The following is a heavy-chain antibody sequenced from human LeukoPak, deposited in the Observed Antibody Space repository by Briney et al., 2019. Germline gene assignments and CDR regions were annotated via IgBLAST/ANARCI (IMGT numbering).Heavy chain of an antibody. V-gene: IGHV4-39*07. CDR1: GGSISSSSYY. CDR2: IYYSGST. D-gene: IGHD3-10*01. CDR3: ASDGSGSGNFDY. J-gene: IGHJ4*02. Sequence: PSETLSLTCTVSGGSISSSSYYWGWIRQPPGKGLEWIGSIYYSGSTYYNPSLKSRVTISVDTSKNQFSLKLSSVTAADTAVYYCASDGSGSGNFDYWGQGTLVTVSS.